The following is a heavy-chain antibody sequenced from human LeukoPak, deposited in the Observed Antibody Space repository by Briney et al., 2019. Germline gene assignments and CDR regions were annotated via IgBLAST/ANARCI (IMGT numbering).Heavy chain of an antibody. V-gene: IGHV4-34*01. D-gene: IGHD3-22*01. J-gene: IGHJ3*02. Sequence: SETLSLTCAVYGGSFSGYYWSWIRQPPGKGLEWIGEINHSGSTNYNPSLKSRVTISVDTSKNQLSLKLSSVTAADTAVYYCARRITMTSRGAFDIWGQGTMVTVSS. CDR2: INHSGST. CDR1: GGSFSGYY. CDR3: ARRITMTSRGAFDI.